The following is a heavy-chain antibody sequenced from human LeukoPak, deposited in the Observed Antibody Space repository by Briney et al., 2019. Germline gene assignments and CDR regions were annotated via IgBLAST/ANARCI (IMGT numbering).Heavy chain of an antibody. CDR1: GGSISSGGCY. J-gene: IGHJ4*02. CDR2: SYYSGST. CDR3: ARASYYYDSSGPLYYFDY. Sequence: PSQTLSLTCTIPGGSISSGGCYWSWIREHPGKGREGRGYSYYSGSTYYNPSLKTRVPISVDTSKNQFSLQLSSVTAADAAVYYCARASYYYDSSGPLYYFDYWRQGTLVTVSS. D-gene: IGHD3-22*01. V-gene: IGHV4-31*03.